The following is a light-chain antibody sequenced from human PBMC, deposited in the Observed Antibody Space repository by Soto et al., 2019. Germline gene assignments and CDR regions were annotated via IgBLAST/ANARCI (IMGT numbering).Light chain of an antibody. J-gene: IGLJ1*01. CDR1: TGAVTSGYY. CDR3: LLYYGGGLGV. Sequence: QAVVTQEPSLTVSPGGTVTLTCASSTGAVTSGYYPNWFQQKPGQAPRVLMYSTSNKHSWTPARFSGSLLGGKAALTLSGVQPEDEAEYYCLLYYGGGLGVFGTGTKVTVL. V-gene: IGLV7-43*01. CDR2: STS.